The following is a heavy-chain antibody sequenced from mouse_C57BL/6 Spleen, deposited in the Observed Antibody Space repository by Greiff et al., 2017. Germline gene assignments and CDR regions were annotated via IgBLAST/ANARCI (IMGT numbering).Heavy chain of an antibody. D-gene: IGHD1-1*01. CDR3: ARSGGSSFSYWYFDV. CDR2: IYPGSGST. Sequence: QVQLQQPGAELVKPGASVKMSCKASGYTFTSYWITWVKQRPGQGLEWIGDIYPGSGSTNYNEKFKRKATLTVDTSSSTAYMQRSSLRSEDSAVYYCARSGGSSFSYWYFDVWGTGTTVTVSS. CDR1: GYTFTSYW. J-gene: IGHJ1*03. V-gene: IGHV1-55*01.